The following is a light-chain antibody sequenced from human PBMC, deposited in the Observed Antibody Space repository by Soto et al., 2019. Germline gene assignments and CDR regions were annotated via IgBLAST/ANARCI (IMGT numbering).Light chain of an antibody. CDR2: DVN. CDR3: TSWTTSTTMI. J-gene: IGLJ2*01. V-gene: IGLV2-14*03. CDR1: RSDIGAYNF. Sequence: QSVLTQPASVSGSPGQSITISCTGTRSDIGAYNFVSWYQQHPGKAPKLILYDVNIRPSGVSYRFSGSKSGNTASLTISGLQAEDEADYYCTSWTTSTTMIFGGGTKVTV.